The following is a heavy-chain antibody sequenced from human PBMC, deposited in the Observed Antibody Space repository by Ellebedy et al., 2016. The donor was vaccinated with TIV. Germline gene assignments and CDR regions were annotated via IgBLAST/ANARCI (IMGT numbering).Heavy chain of an antibody. D-gene: IGHD5-18*01. CDR3: ARGRGYSFDVCDV. CDR1: GYSFSNYY. Sequence: AASVKVSCKASGYSFSNYYMHWVRQAPGQGLEWMGIINPNDDTKYYTQNCQGRVTVTRNTSANTVYMELSSLRSEDTAVYYCARGRGYSFDVCDVWGQGTMVAVS. J-gene: IGHJ3*01. CDR2: INPNDDTK. V-gene: IGHV1-46*01.